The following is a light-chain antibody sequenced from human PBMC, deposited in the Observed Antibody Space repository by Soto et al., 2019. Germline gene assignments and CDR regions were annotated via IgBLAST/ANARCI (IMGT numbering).Light chain of an antibody. J-gene: IGLJ3*02. CDR1: SSDVGGYNY. CDR3: TSFTTISTWV. V-gene: IGLV2-14*01. CDR2: EVR. Sequence: QSVLTQPASVSGSPGQSITISCTGTSSDVGGYNYVSWYQQYSGKAPRLIIYEVRNRPSGVSNRFSGSKSGNTASLTISELQAEDEADYYCTSFTTISTWVFGGGTKLTVL.